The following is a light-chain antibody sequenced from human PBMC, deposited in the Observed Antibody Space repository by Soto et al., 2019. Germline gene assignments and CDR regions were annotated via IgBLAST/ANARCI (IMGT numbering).Light chain of an antibody. CDR1: TGAVTKGFS. Sequence: QALVTQEPSLTVSPGGTVTLTCASSTGAVTKGFSPNWLQQRPGQPPRALIYSINKTHSWTPARFSGSLLGGKAALTLSGVQPEDEAVYYCLLGYGGAYVLGTGTKVTVL. V-gene: IGLV7-43*01. CDR2: SIN. CDR3: LLGYGGAYV. J-gene: IGLJ1*01.